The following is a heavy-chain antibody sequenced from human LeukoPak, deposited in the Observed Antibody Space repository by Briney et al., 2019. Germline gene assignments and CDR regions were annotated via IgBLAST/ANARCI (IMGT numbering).Heavy chain of an antibody. CDR3: AAAMTEYWYLDL. V-gene: IGHV3-23*05. CDR1: GFTFSTYA. Sequence: PGGSLRLSCAASGFTFSTYAMSWVRQAPGKGLEWVSGVVNSGSNTYYVDSVKRRFTISRDNSKNMLWLQMNSLRAEDTAVYYCAAAMTEYWYLDLWGRGTLVTVSS. CDR2: VVNSGSNT. J-gene: IGHJ2*01. D-gene: IGHD2-21*02.